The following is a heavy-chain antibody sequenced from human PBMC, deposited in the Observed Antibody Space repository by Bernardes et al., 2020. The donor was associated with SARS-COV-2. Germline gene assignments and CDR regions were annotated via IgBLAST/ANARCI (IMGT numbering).Heavy chain of an antibody. D-gene: IGHD3-3*01. CDR3: AKGRPDYDFWSGSLSGSYYFDY. CDR2: ISGSGGST. Sequence: GGSLRLSCAASGFTFSSYAMSWVRQAPGKGLEWVSAISGSGGSTYYADSVKGRFTISRDNSKNTLYLQMNSLRAEDTAVYYCAKGRPDYDFWSGSLSGSYYFDYWGQGTLVTVSS. V-gene: IGHV3-23*01. J-gene: IGHJ4*02. CDR1: GFTFSSYA.